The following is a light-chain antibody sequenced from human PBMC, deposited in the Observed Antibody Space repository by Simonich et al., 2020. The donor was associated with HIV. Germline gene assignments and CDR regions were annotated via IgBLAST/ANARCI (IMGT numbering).Light chain of an antibody. CDR2: KAS. V-gene: IGKV1-5*03. CDR3: QQYNSYRYT. CDR1: QSISSW. J-gene: IGKJ2*01. Sequence: DIQMTQSPSTLSASVGDRVNITCRASQSISSWLAWYQQKPGTAPKLLIYKASSLEGGVPSRFSGSGSGTEFTLTISSLQPDDFATYYCQQYNSYRYTFGQGTKLETK.